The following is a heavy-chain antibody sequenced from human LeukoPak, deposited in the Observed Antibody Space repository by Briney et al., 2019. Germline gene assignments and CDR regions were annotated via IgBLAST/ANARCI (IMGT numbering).Heavy chain of an antibody. CDR2: IYYSGST. CDR3: ARCRMYQLQARAPDY. J-gene: IGHJ4*02. V-gene: IGHV4-39*01. Sequence: SETLSLTCTVSGGSISSYYWGWIRQPPGKGLEWIGSIYYSGSTYYNPSLKSRVTISVDTSKNQSSLKLSSVTAADTAVYYCARCRMYQLQARAPDYWGQGTLVTVSS. CDR1: GGSISSYY. D-gene: IGHD2-2*01.